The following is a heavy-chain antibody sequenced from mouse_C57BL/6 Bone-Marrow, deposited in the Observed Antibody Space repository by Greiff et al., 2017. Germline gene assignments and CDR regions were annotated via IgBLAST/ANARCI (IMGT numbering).Heavy chain of an antibody. CDR3: AREGHGFAY. V-gene: IGHV1-39*01. CDR2: ITPNYGTT. Sequence: LKQSGPELVKPGASVKISCKASGYSFTDYNMNWVKQSKGKSLEWIGVITPNYGTTNYNQNFKGKATLTVDQSSSKAYMQLNSLTSEDSAVYYGAREGHGFAYWGQGTLVTVSA. J-gene: IGHJ3*01. CDR1: GYSFTDYN.